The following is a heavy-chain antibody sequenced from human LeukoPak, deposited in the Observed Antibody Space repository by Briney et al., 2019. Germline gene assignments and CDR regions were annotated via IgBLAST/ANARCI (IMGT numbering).Heavy chain of an antibody. CDR2: ISGSGGST. J-gene: IGHJ4*02. V-gene: IGHV3-23*01. D-gene: IGHD3-3*01. CDR3: ARHDFPWGGDDY. Sequence: GGSLRLSCAASGFTFSSYAMSWVRQAPGKGLEWVSAISGSGGSTYYADSVKGRFTISRGNSKNTLYLQMNSLRAEDTAVYYCARHDFPWGGDDYWGQGTLVTVSS. CDR1: GFTFSSYA.